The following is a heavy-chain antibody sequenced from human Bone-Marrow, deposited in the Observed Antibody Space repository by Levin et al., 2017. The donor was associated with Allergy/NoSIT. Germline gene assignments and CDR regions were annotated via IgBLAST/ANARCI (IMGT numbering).Heavy chain of an antibody. CDR3: GRGNRGIDY. Sequence: SQTLSLTCTVSGDSLSSGDYYWTWIRQPPGKGLEWIGYIYHTGATYYNPSLMSRLSMSVDTSKNQFSLKLNSVTVADTAVYYCGRGNRGIDYWGQGTLVTVAS. CDR1: GDSLSSGDYY. J-gene: IGHJ4*02. V-gene: IGHV4-30-4*01. D-gene: IGHD6-13*01. CDR2: IYHTGAT.